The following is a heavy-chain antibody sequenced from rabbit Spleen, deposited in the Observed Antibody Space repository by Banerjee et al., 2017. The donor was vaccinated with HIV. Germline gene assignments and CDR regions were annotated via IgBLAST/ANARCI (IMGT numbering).Heavy chain of an antibody. CDR1: GLDFSSSYW. CDR3: ARILVAASSYPYTL. CDR2: IYTGSSGTT. J-gene: IGHJ4*01. D-gene: IGHD8-1*01. V-gene: IGHV1S45*01. Sequence: EQLEESGGDLVKPGTSLTLTCKASGLDFSSSYWICWVRQAPGKGLEWIACIYTGSSGTTHYANWVNGRFTMSRPKAQNTTFLQLGSLTDADTATYFCARILVAASSYPYTLWGQGTLVTVS.